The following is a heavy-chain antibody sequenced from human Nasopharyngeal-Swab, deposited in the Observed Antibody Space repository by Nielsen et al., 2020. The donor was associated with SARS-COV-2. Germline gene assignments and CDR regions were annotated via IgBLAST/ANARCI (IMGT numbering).Heavy chain of an antibody. Sequence: GESLKISCAASGFTFSSYEMNWVRQAPGKGLEWGSYISSSGSTIYYADSVKGRFTLSRDNAKNSLYLQMNSLRAEDTAVYYCARDFGYYDSSGPYWGQGTLVTVSS. V-gene: IGHV3-48*03. J-gene: IGHJ4*02. CDR3: ARDFGYYDSSGPY. CDR1: GFTFSSYE. D-gene: IGHD3-22*01. CDR2: ISSSGSTI.